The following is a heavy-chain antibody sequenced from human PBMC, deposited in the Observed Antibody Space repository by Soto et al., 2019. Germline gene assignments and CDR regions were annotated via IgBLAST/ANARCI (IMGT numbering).Heavy chain of an antibody. D-gene: IGHD1-26*01. V-gene: IGHV3-15*01. J-gene: IGHJ4*02. CDR2: VKSKTDGGTT. Sequence: GGSLRLSCAASGFTFSNAWMSWVRQAPGKGLEWIGRVKSKTDGGTTDFAAPVKGRFTISRDDSKNTLSLQMNSLKTEDTAVYYCTTDDPINSFWGQGALVTVSS. CDR3: TTDDPINSF. CDR1: GFTFSNAW.